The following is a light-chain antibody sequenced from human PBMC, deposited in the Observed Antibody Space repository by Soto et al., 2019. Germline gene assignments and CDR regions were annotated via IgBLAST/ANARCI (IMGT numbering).Light chain of an antibody. CDR3: QQYGSSPWT. CDR1: QSVSSSY. V-gene: IGKV3-20*01. CDR2: GAS. Sequence: EIVLTQSPGTLSLSPGERATLSCRASQSVSSSYLAWYQQKPGQAPRLLIYGASSRATDIPDRFSGSGSGTDFTLTISRLEPEDCAVYYCQQYGSSPWTFGQGTKVDIK. J-gene: IGKJ1*01.